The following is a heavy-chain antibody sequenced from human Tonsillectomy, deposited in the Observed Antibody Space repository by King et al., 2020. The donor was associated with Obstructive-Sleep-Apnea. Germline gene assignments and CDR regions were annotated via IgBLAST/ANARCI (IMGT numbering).Heavy chain of an antibody. D-gene: IGHD1-26*01. CDR3: AREKDYGSLDDYFNY. CDR2: IYYSWGT. V-gene: IGHV4-59*01. CDR1: GGSISGYY. Sequence: QLQESGPGLGKPSEILSLTCTVSGGSISGYYWSWIRHPPGKGLEWIGDIYYSWGTNYNPSLKSRVTMSVDTTKNPFSLKLTSVTAADTAVYYCAREKDYGSLDDYFNYWGQGTLVTVSS. J-gene: IGHJ4*02.